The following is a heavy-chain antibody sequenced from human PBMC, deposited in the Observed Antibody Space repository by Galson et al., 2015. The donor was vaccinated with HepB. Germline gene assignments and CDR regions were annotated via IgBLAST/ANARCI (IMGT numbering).Heavy chain of an antibody. CDR1: GFTFTSYW. CDR3: ARAGNSGSVHY. V-gene: IGHV3-7*01. CDR2: INQDGSEK. J-gene: IGHJ4*02. D-gene: IGHD4-23*01. Sequence: SLRLSCAASGFTFTSYWMSWVRQTPGKGLEWVANINQDGSEKYYVDSVKGRFTISRDNAESSLYLQMNSLRVEDTAVYYCARAGNSGSVHYWGQGTLVTVSS.